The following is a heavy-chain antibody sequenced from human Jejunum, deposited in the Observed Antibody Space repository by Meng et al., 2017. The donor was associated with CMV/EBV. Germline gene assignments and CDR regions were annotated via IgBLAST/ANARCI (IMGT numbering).Heavy chain of an antibody. CDR1: RFPFSRYP. J-gene: IGHJ6*01. V-gene: IGHV3-23*01. CDR2: ISESGT. CDR3: AKDRSAYYYYGMDV. Sequence: ASRFPFSRYPMTWVRQAPGKGLEWVSGISESGTYYADSVRGRFTISRDNSKYMFYLQMNSLRAEDTAVYYCAKDRSAYYYYGMDVWGQGTTVTVSS.